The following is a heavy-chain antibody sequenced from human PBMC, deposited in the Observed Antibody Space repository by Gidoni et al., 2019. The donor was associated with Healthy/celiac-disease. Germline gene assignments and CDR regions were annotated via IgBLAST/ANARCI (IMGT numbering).Heavy chain of an antibody. CDR1: GGSIISSSYY. J-gene: IGHJ3*02. CDR2: IYYSGST. CDR3: ARLPTRYCSGGSCYTDAFDI. V-gene: IGHV4-39*01. D-gene: IGHD2-15*01. Sequence: VSGGSIISSSYYWGWIRQPPGKGLEWLGSIYYSGSTYYNPSLKSRVTISVDTSKNQFSLKLSSVTAADTAVYYCARLPTRYCSGGSCYTDAFDIWGQGTMVTVSS.